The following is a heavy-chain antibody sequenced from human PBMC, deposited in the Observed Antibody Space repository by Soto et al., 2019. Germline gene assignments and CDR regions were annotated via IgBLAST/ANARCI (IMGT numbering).Heavy chain of an antibody. D-gene: IGHD2-2*01. Sequence: QVQLQQWGAGLLKPSETLSLTCAVYGGSFSGYYWSWIRQPPGKGLEWIGEINHSGSTNYNPSLKSRVPISVDTSKNQFSLKLSSVTAADTAVYYCARGPTTSRRDYWGQGTLVTVSS. CDR1: GGSFSGYY. V-gene: IGHV4-34*01. J-gene: IGHJ4*02. CDR2: INHSGST. CDR3: ARGPTTSRRDY.